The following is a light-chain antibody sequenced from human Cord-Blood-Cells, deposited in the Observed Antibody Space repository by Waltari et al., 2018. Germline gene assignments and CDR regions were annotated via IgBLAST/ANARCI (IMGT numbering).Light chain of an antibody. Sequence: QSALPQPASVSGSPGQSIPIPCTGTSSDVGGYNYVSWYQQHPGTAPKLMIYDVSKRPSGVSNRFSGSKSGNTASLTISGLQAEDEADYYCSSYTSSSTWVFGGGTKLTVL. CDR3: SSYTSSSTWV. V-gene: IGLV2-14*01. CDR2: DVS. J-gene: IGLJ3*02. CDR1: SSDVGGYNY.